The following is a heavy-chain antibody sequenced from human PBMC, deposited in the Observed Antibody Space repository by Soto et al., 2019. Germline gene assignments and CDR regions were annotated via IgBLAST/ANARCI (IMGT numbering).Heavy chain of an antibody. Sequence: SETLSLTCAVSGGSISSGGYSWSWIRQPPGKGLEWIGYIYHSGSTYYSPSLKSRVTISVDRSKNQFSLKLSSVTAADAAVYYCARAIVVAVYFDYWGQGTLVTVSS. CDR3: ARAIVVAVYFDY. J-gene: IGHJ4*02. CDR2: IYHSGST. D-gene: IGHD3-22*01. V-gene: IGHV4-30-2*01. CDR1: GGSISSGGYS.